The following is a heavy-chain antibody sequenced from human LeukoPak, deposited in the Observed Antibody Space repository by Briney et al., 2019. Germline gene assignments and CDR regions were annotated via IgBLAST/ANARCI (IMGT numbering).Heavy chain of an antibody. J-gene: IGHJ4*02. CDR1: GYTFTGYY. V-gene: IGHV1-2*02. D-gene: IGHD6-6*01. CDR3: ASYRDSSSSGDCFDY. Sequence: ASVKVSCKASGYTFTGYYMHRVRQAPGQGLEWMGWINPNSGGANYAQKFQGRVTMTRDTSISTAYMELSRLRSDDTAVYYCASYRDSSSSGDCFDYWGQGTLVTVSS. CDR2: INPNSGGA.